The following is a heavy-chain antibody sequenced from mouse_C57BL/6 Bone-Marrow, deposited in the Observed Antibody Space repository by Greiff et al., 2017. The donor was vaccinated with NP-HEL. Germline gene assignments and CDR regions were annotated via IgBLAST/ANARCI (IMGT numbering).Heavy chain of an antibody. Sequence: EVQLVESGGGLVQPGGSLSLSCAASGFTFTDYYMSWVRQPPGKALEWLGFIRNKANGYTTEYSASVKGRFTISRDKSQSILYLQMNALRAEDSATYYCASRARGAMDYWGQGTSVTVSS. J-gene: IGHJ4*01. D-gene: IGHD3-1*01. CDR1: GFTFTDYY. V-gene: IGHV7-3*01. CDR3: ASRARGAMDY. CDR2: IRNKANGYTT.